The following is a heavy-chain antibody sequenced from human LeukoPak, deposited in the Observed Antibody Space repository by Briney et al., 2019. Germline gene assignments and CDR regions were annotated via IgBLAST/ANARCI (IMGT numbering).Heavy chain of an antibody. Sequence: GASVKVSCKASGYTFTSYGISWVRQAPGQGLEWMGWISAYNGNTNYAQKFQGRVTMTRDTSISTAYMELSRLRSDDTAVYYCASGYYYDSSGYRSFDYWGQGTLVTVSS. V-gene: IGHV1-18*01. CDR2: ISAYNGNT. CDR1: GYTFTSYG. CDR3: ASGYYYDSSGYRSFDY. J-gene: IGHJ4*02. D-gene: IGHD3-22*01.